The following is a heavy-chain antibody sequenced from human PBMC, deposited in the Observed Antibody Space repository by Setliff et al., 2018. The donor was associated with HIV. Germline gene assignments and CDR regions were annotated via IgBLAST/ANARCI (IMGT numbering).Heavy chain of an antibody. D-gene: IGHD1-26*01. V-gene: IGHV3-74*01. J-gene: IGHJ4*02. CDR2: MNTDGSGT. CDR3: VRDSAASVWVGASVYYFDF. CDR1: GFTFSSYW. Sequence: GGSLRLSCAASGFTFSSYWMHWVRQAPGKGLVWVFGMNTDGSGTRYADSVKGRFTISRDNAKNMLYLQMDSLRAEDTAVYYCVRDSAASVWVGASVYYFDFWGQGIQVTVSS.